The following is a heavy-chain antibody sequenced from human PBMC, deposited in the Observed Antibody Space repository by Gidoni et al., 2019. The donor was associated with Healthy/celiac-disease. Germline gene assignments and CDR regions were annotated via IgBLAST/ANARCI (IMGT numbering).Heavy chain of an antibody. CDR2: ISSSSSYI. D-gene: IGHD6-13*01. J-gene: IGHJ6*02. CDR1: GFTFSSYS. CDR3: ARDSSSFRGMDV. V-gene: IGHV3-21*01. Sequence: EVQLVESGGGLVKPGGSLRRSYAASGFTFSSYSMNWVRQAPGKGLEWVSSISSSSSYIYYEDSVKGRFTISRDNAKNSLYLQMNSLRAEDTAVYYCARDSSSFRGMDVWGQGTTVTVSS.